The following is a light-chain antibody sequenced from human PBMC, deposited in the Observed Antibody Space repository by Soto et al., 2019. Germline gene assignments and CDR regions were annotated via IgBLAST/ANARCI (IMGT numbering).Light chain of an antibody. CDR1: QGISGR. CDR3: LLLYSYPLT. Sequence: IQLTQSPSSLSASVGDRVTITCRASQGISGRLAWYQQKPGKVPTLLITPASSFQSGVPSRFSGSASGTDFSLTITSLQSADFATYYCLLLYSYPLTFGGGTTVDTK. J-gene: IGKJ4*01. V-gene: IGKV1-9*01. CDR2: PAS.